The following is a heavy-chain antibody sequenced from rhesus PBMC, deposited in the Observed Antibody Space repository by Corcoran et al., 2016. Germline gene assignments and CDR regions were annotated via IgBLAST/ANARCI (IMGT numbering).Heavy chain of an antibody. CDR2: IYGSGSST. CDR1: GGSISRSY. CDR3: ASAYSGSWNGFDY. J-gene: IGHJ4*01. V-gene: IGHV4-169*02. Sequence: QLQLQESGPGLVKPSETLSVTCAVSGGSISRSYRSWIRPAPGKGLEWIGYIYGSGSSTNYNPSLKGRVTLSVDTSKNQLSLKLSSVTATDTAVYYCASAYSGSWNGFDYWGQGVLVTVSS. D-gene: IGHD6-25*01.